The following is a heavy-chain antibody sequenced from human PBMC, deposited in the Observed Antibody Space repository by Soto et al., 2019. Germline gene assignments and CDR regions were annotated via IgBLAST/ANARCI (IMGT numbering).Heavy chain of an antibody. D-gene: IGHD4-17*01. CDR2: ISSSGSTI. CDR3: ARDPDPDYGDYLYGMDV. J-gene: IGHJ6*02. CDR1: GFTFSDYY. Sequence: PGGSLRLSCAASGFTFSDYYMSWIRQAPGKGLEWVSYISSSGSTIYYADSVKGRFTISRDNAKNSLYLQMNSLRAEDTAVYYCARDPDPDYGDYLYGMDVWGQGTTVTVSS. V-gene: IGHV3-11*01.